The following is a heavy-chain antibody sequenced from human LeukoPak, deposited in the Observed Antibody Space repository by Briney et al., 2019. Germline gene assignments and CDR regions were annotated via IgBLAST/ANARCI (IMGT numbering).Heavy chain of an antibody. CDR2: IKEDGREK. CDR1: GFTIRNQW. V-gene: IGHV3-7*01. Sequence: GGSLRLSCEVSGFTIRNQWMSWVRQAPGKGLEWVANIKEDGREKYYVDSVKGRFTISRDNSKNTLYLQMNSLRAEDTAVYYCAKDPRDHSYGWSWRYFDYWGQGTLVTVSS. D-gene: IGHD5-18*01. CDR3: AKDPRDHSYGWSWRYFDY. J-gene: IGHJ4*02.